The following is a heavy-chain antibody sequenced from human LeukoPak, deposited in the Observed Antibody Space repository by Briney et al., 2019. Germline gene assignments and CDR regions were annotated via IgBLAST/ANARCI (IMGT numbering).Heavy chain of an antibody. J-gene: IGHJ4*02. V-gene: IGHV4-39*07. D-gene: IGHD6-19*01. CDR1: GDSINSSNYY. CDR2: IYHSGST. Sequence: PSETLSLTCTVSGDSINSSNYYWGWIRQPPGKGLEWIGNIYHSGSTNYNPSLKSRVTISVDKSKNQFSLKLSSVTAADTAVYYCARGVAVADYFDYWGQGTLVTVSS. CDR3: ARGVAVADYFDY.